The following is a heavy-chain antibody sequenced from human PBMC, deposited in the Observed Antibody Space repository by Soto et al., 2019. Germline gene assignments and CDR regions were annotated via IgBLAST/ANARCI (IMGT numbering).Heavy chain of an antibody. CDR1: GYTFTGYY. CDR2: INPNSGGT. J-gene: IGHJ6*02. D-gene: IGHD1-26*01. V-gene: IGHV1-2*02. Sequence: ASVKVSCKASGYTFTGYYMHWVRQAPGQGLEWMGWINPNSGGTNYAQKFQGRVTMTRDTSISTAYMELSRLRSDDTAVYYCARAYGWELLEYYGMDVWGQGTTVTV. CDR3: ARAYGWELLEYYGMDV.